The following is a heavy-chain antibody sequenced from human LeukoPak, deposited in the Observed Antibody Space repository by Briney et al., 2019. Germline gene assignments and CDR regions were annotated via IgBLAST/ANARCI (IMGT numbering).Heavy chain of an antibody. CDR2: INPNCGGT. J-gene: IGHJ6*02. D-gene: IGHD1-1*01. V-gene: IGHV1-2*02. CDR3: ARVQTSYYYGMDV. CDR1: GYTFTGYY. Sequence: EASVKVSCKASGYTFTGYYMHWVRQAPGQGLEWMGWINPNCGGTNYAQKFQGRVTMTRDTSISTAYMELSRLRSDDTAVYYCARVQTSYYYGMDVWGQGTTVTVSS.